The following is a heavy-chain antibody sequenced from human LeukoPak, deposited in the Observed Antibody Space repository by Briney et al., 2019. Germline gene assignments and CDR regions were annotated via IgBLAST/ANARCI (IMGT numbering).Heavy chain of an antibody. V-gene: IGHV3-30*04. J-gene: IGHJ4*02. D-gene: IGHD3-9*01. CDR1: GFTFRSYA. CDR2: ISYDGSNK. Sequence: GGSLRLSCAASGFTFRSYAMHWVRQAPGKGLVWVAVISYDGSNKYYADSVKGRFTISRDNSKNTLYLQMNSLRAEDTAVYYCARDRVWVRYFDWSSYYFDYWGQGTLVTVSS. CDR3: ARDRVWVRYFDWSSYYFDY.